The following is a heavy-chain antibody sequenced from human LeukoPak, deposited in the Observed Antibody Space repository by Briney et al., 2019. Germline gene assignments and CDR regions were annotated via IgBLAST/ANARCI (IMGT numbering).Heavy chain of an antibody. D-gene: IGHD3-22*01. Sequence: PGGSLRLSCAASGFTFSSYWMSWVRQAPGKGLEWVTNIKQDGSEKYYVDSVKGRFTISRDNAKNSLYLQMNSLRAEDTAVYYCASHENGYYDSSGYYYWGQGTLVTVSS. CDR2: IKQDGSEK. J-gene: IGHJ4*02. V-gene: IGHV3-7*01. CDR3: ASHENGYYDSSGYYY. CDR1: GFTFSSYW.